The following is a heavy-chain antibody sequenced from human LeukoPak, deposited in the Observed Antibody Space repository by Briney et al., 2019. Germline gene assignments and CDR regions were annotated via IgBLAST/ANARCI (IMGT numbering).Heavy chain of an antibody. V-gene: IGHV3-74*01. Sequence: GGSLRLSCAASDFIVSRYYMTWVRQAPGKGLVWVSRINSDGSSTSYADSVKGRFTISRDNAKNTLYLQMNSLRAEDTAVYYCARATLRTFDYWGQGTLVTVSS. CDR3: ARATLRTFDY. D-gene: IGHD5-12*01. J-gene: IGHJ4*02. CDR1: DFIVSRYY. CDR2: INSDGSST.